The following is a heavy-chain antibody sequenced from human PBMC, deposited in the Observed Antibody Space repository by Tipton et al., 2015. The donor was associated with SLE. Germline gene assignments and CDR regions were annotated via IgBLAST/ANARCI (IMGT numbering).Heavy chain of an antibody. CDR1: GASISSSSYY. V-gene: IGHV4-39*07. CDR2: IYYSGST. J-gene: IGHJ3*02. D-gene: IGHD1-26*01. Sequence: GLVKPSETLSLTCSVSGASISSSSYYWGWIRQPPGKGLEWIGSIYYSGSTYYNPSLKSRVTIYADTSKNQFSLNLRSVTAADTAVYYCARLSGSPAGPWELPVDAFDIWGQGTMVTVSS. CDR3: ARLSGSPAGPWELPVDAFDI.